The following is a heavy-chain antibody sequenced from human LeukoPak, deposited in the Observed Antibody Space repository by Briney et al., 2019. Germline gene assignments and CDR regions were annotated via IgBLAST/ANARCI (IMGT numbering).Heavy chain of an antibody. CDR1: GFIFDDYA. J-gene: IGHJ4*02. V-gene: IGHV3-9*01. CDR2: INWNSGNI. CDR3: ARATSGWYYFDY. D-gene: IGHD6-19*01. Sequence: PGGSLRLSCAASGFIFDDYAMYWVRQVPGKGLEWVSGINWNSGNIVYADSVKGRFTISRDNSKNTLYLQMNSLRAEDTAVYYCARATSGWYYFDYWGQGTLVTVSS.